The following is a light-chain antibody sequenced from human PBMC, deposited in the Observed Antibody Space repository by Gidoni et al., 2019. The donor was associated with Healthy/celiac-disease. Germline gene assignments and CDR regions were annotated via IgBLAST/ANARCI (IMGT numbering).Light chain of an antibody. V-gene: IGKV3-20*01. CDR3: QQYGSSPYT. CDR2: GAS. Sequence: EIVLTQSPGTLSFSPGERATLTCRASQSVSSSYLTWYQQKPGHAPRLLIYGASSRATGIPDRFSGSGSGTDFTLTISRLEPEDFAVYYCQQYGSSPYTFGQGTKLEIK. CDR1: QSVSSSY. J-gene: IGKJ2*01.